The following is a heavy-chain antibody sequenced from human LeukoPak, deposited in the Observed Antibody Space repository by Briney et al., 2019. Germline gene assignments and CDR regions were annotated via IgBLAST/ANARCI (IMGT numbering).Heavy chain of an antibody. CDR3: ARGVENDSSDSPFDP. D-gene: IGHD3-22*01. CDR1: GYTFSSYA. V-gene: IGHV1-18*01. J-gene: IGHJ5*02. CDR2: ISAYNGNT. Sequence: GASVKVSCKASGYTFSSYAMNWVRQAPGQGLEWMGWISAYNGNTNYAQKLQGRVTMTTDTSTSTAYMELRSLRSDDTAVYYCARGVENDSSDSPFDPWGQGTLVTVSS.